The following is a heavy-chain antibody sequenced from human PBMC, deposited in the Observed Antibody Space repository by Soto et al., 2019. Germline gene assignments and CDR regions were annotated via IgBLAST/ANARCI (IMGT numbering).Heavy chain of an antibody. Sequence: GGSLRLSCAASGFTFSSYAMSWVRQAPGKGLEWVSAIRGSGGSTYYADSVKGRSTISRDNSKNTLYLQMNSLRAEDTAVYYCAKDRSLGRGIIDYWGQGTLVTVSS. D-gene: IGHD3-16*02. CDR2: IRGSGGST. CDR3: AKDRSLGRGIIDY. V-gene: IGHV3-23*01. CDR1: GFTFSSYA. J-gene: IGHJ4*02.